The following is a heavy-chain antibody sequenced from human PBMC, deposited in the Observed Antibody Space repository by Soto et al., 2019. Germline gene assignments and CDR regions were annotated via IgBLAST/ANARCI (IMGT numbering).Heavy chain of an antibody. V-gene: IGHV3-9*01. Sequence: GGSLRLSCEASGFTFDDYAMHWVRQAPGKGLEWVSGIGWNSGSIGYADSVKGRFTISRDNAKNSLFLQMNSLRAEDTALYYSAKDRSTVNYYYYGMDVWGQGTTVTGSS. CDR2: IGWNSGSI. D-gene: IGHD4-17*01. CDR3: AKDRSTVNYYYYGMDV. J-gene: IGHJ6*02. CDR1: GFTFDDYA.